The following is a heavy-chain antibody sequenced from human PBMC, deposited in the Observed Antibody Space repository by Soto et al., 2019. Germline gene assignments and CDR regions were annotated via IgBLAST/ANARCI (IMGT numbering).Heavy chain of an antibody. D-gene: IGHD3-9*01. CDR1: GFTFSSYW. J-gene: IGHJ4*02. CDR2: IKQDGSEK. CDR3: ARDLGYYDILTGYYRPAYYFDY. V-gene: IGHV3-7*01. Sequence: GGSLRLSCAASGFTFSSYWMSWVRQAPGKGLEWVANIKQDGSEKYYVDSVKGRFTISRGNAKNSLYLQMNSLRAEDTAVYYCARDLGYYDILTGYYRPAYYFDYWGQGTLVTVSS.